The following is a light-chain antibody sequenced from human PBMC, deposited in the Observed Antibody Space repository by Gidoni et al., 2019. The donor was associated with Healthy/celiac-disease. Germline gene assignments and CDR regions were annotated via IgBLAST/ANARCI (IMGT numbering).Light chain of an antibody. CDR2: QDS. CDR1: QLGDKY. CDR3: QAWDSSTAWV. Sequence: SYYLTQHPSVSVSPGQTASITCSGDQLGDKYACWYQQKPGQSPVLVIYQDSKRPSGIPERFSGSNSGNTATLTISGTQAMDEADYYCQAWDSSTAWVFGGGTKLTVL. J-gene: IGLJ2*01. V-gene: IGLV3-1*01.